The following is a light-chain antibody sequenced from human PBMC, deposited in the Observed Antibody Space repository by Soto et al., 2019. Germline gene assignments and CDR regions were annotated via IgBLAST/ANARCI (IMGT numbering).Light chain of an antibody. V-gene: IGKV3-15*01. CDR1: QSVGRN. J-gene: IGKJ2*01. Sequence: EIVMTQSPVALSVSPGESAALSFRASQSVGRNFAWYQQRPGQAPRVLIYGTSTRATGVPARFSGSGSGTDFTLTISSLQSEDVAVYYCQQYNKWPYTFGQGTMLEIK. CDR3: QQYNKWPYT. CDR2: GTS.